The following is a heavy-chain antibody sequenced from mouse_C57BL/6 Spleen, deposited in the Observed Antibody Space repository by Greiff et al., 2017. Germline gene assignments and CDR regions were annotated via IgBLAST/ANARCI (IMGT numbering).Heavy chain of an antibody. V-gene: IGHV3-6*01. J-gene: IGHJ4*01. CDR3: AREQLTTGYAMDY. Sequence: EVKLEESGPGLVKPSQSLSLTCSVTGYSITSGYYWNWIRQFPGNKLEWMGYISYDGSNNYNPSLKNRISITRDTSKNQFFLKLNSVTTEDTATYYCAREQLTTGYAMDYWGQGTSVTVSS. CDR2: ISYDGSN. CDR1: GYSITSGYY. D-gene: IGHD1-1*01.